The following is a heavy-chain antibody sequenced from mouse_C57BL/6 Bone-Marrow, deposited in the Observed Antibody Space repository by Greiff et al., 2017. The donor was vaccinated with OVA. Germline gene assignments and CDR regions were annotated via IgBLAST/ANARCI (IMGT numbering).Heavy chain of an antibody. CDR2: IWRGGST. J-gene: IGHJ3*01. V-gene: IGHV2-5*01. CDR1: GFSLTSYG. D-gene: IGHD4-1*01. Sequence: VQLVESGPGLVQPSQSLSITCTVSGFSLTSYGVHWVRQSPGKGLAWLGVIWRGGSTDYNAAFMSRLSITKDNSKSQVFFKMNSLQADDTAIYYCAKGGTWGAWCAYWGQGTLVTVSA. CDR3: AKGGTWGAWCAY.